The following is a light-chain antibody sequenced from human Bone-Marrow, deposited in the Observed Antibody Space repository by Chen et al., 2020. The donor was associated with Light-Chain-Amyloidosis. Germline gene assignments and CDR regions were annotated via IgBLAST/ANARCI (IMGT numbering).Light chain of an antibody. CDR1: SSDIGSNT. V-gene: IGLV1-44*01. CDR3: ATWDGSLKGYV. Sequence: QSVLTQPPSASGTPGQRVTISCSGSSSDIGSNTVTWYQHLPGTAPTLVIFSSAQRPSGDPVRFSGSRSGTSASLVISGLQSEDEADYYCATWDGSLKGYVFGTGTKVTVL. J-gene: IGLJ1*01. CDR2: SSA.